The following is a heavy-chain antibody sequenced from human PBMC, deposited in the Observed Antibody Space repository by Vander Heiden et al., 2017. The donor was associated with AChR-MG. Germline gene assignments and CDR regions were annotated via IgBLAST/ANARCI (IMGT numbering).Heavy chain of an antibody. CDR1: GFTFSSYS. CDR3: ARVGTMGQGVIIAPDY. Sequence: EVQLVESGGGLVKPGGSLRLSCAASGFTFSSYSMNWVRQAPGKGLEWVSSISSSSSYIYYADSVKGRFTISRDNAKNSLYLQMNSLRAEDTAVYYCARVGTMGQGVIIAPDYWFQGTLVTVSS. V-gene: IGHV3-21*01. CDR2: ISSSSSYI. J-gene: IGHJ4*02. D-gene: IGHD3-10*01.